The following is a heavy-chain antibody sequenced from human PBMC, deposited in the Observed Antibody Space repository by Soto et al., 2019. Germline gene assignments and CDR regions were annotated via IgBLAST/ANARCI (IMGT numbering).Heavy chain of an antibody. CDR3: ARSKSQDSSSWSHYYYYYYYLDG. J-gene: IGHJ6*03. V-gene: IGHV4-59*08. Sequence: SETLSLTCTVSGGSISSYYWSWIRQPPGKGLEWIGYIYYSGSTNYNPSLKSRVTISVDTSKNQFSLKLSSVTAADTAVYYCARSKSQDSSSWSHYYYYYYYLDGWGKGTTVTVAS. CDR1: GGSISSYY. D-gene: IGHD6-13*01. CDR2: IYYSGST.